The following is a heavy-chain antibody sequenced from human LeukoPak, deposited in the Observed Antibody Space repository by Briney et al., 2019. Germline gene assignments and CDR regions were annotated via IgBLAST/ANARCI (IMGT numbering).Heavy chain of an antibody. D-gene: IGHD3-9*01. Sequence: ASVKVSCKASGYTFTSYYIHWVRQAPGQGLEWMAWINPNSGDTNFAQKFQGRVTMTTDTSTSTAYMELRSLRSDDTAVYYCARVPELRYFDRYYFDYWGQGTLVTVSS. CDR3: ARVPELRYFDRYYFDY. CDR1: GYTFTSYY. CDR2: INPNSGDT. J-gene: IGHJ4*02. V-gene: IGHV1-2*02.